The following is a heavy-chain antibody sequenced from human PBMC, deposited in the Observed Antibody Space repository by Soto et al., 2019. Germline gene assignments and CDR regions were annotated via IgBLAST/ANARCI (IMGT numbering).Heavy chain of an antibody. CDR2: MYSGGDT. J-gene: IGHJ5*02. D-gene: IGHD3-10*01. Sequence: EVQLVDSGGGLIQPGGSLRLSCAASGFSVRSSHMSWVRQAPGKGLEWVSIMYSGGDTYYAVYVKGRLTTSTDTSKNRVYLKMKSMRNEDTAMYYCGRLSPYDSGSYSFRYKWFHPWGHGTLFTVSS. CDR3: GRLSPYDSGSYSFRYKWFHP. CDR1: GFSVRSSH. V-gene: IGHV3-53*01.